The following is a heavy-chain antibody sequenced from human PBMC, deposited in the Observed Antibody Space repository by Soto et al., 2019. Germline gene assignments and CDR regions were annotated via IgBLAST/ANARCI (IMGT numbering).Heavy chain of an antibody. Sequence: QVQLVQSVAEVKKPGSSVNVSCKASGGTFSSYTISWVRQAPGQGLEWMGRIIPILGIVNYAQKFQGRVTITADKSTSTAYMELSSLRSEDTSVYYCASQGPDCSSTSCDSELDAFDIWGQGTMVTVSS. V-gene: IGHV1-69*02. CDR2: IIPILGIV. J-gene: IGHJ3*02. D-gene: IGHD2-2*01. CDR1: GGTFSSYT. CDR3: ASQGPDCSSTSCDSELDAFDI.